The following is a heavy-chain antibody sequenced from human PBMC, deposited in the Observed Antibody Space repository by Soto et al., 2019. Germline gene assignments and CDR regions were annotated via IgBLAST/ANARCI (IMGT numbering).Heavy chain of an antibody. D-gene: IGHD5-12*01. CDR3: ARLVGAYDSYFDH. CDR2: IYPGDSET. Sequence: GESLKISCKASGYDFARTWIGWVRQLPGKGLDWLGIIYPGDSETRYSPSFRGQVTFLVDMSISTAYLQWSSLKTSDIAIYYCARLVGAYDSYFDHWGRGTRVTVSS. J-gene: IGHJ4*01. V-gene: IGHV5-51*01. CDR1: GYDFARTW.